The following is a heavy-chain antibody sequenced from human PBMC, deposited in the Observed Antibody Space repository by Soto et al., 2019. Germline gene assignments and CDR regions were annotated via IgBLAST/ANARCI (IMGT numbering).Heavy chain of an antibody. V-gene: IGHV3-11*06. J-gene: IGHJ4*02. CDR2: ISSSSSYT. CDR3: ARVGRFLEWLMGY. D-gene: IGHD3-3*01. CDR1: GFTFSDYY. Sequence: GGSLRLSCAASGFTFSDYYMSWIRQAPGKGLEWVSYISSSSSYTNYADSVKGRFTISRDNAKNSLYLQMNSLRAEDTAVYSCARVGRFLEWLMGYWGQGTLVTVSS.